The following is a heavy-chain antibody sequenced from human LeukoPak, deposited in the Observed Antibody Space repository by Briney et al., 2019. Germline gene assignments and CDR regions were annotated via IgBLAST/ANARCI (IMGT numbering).Heavy chain of an antibody. V-gene: IGHV4-39*07. J-gene: IGHJ6*03. CDR2: IYHSGST. Sequence: SETLSLTCTVSGGSISSSSYYWGWIRQPPGKGLEWIGSIYHSGSTYYNPSLKSRVTISVDTSKNQFSLKVNSVTAADTAVYYCARGDCSSTICYSPMDVWGKGTTVTVSS. CDR1: GGSISSSSYY. CDR3: ARGDCSSTICYSPMDV. D-gene: IGHD2-2*01.